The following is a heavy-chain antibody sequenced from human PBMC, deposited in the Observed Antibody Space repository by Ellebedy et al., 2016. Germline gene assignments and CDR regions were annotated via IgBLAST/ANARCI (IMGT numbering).Heavy chain of an antibody. CDR3: RQGHYADL. Sequence: GESLKISXTASELNLGNYFMSWVRQAPGKGLEWVSTINGGGYTTRLADSVKGRFTISRDSSKNSVYLRMNNLRVEDTAVYYCRQGHYADLWGQGTLVTVSS. D-gene: IGHD4-17*01. CDR2: INGGGYTT. J-gene: IGHJ4*02. V-gene: IGHV3-23*01. CDR1: ELNLGNYF.